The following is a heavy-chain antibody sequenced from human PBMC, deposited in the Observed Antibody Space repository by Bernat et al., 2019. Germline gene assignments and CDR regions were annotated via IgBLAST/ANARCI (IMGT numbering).Heavy chain of an antibody. CDR2: ISYDGSNK. Sequence: QVQLVESGGGVVQPGRSLRLSCAASGFTFSSYGMHWVRQAPGKGLEWVAVISYDGSNKYYADSVKGRFTISRDNSKNTLYLQMNSLRAEDTAVYYCAKDQYYYDSSGTPVDYWGQGTLVTVSS. V-gene: IGHV3-30*18. J-gene: IGHJ4*02. D-gene: IGHD3-22*01. CDR1: GFTFSSYG. CDR3: AKDQYYYDSSGTPVDY.